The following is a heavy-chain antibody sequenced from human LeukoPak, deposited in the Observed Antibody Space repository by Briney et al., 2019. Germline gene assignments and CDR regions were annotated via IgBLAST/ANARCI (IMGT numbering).Heavy chain of an antibody. CDR1: GFTFSSYW. D-gene: IGHD3-22*01. Sequence: GGSLRLSCAASGFTFSSYWMSWVRQAPGKGLEWVANIKQDGSEKYYVDSVKGRFTISRDNDKNSLYLQMNGLRAEDTAVYYCAKYYYDSSGYYWSDDAFDIWGQGTMVTVSS. CDR2: IKQDGSEK. CDR3: AKYYYDSSGYYWSDDAFDI. J-gene: IGHJ3*02. V-gene: IGHV3-7*01.